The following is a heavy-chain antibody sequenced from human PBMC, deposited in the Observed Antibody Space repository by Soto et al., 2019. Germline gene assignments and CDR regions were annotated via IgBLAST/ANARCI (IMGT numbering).Heavy chain of an antibody. CDR1: GFTFSSYA. J-gene: IGHJ4*02. V-gene: IGHV3-30-3*01. CDR2: ISYDGSNK. CDR3: ARRHDYGDYVDY. D-gene: IGHD4-17*01. Sequence: GGSLRLSCAASGFTFSSYAMHWVRQAPGKGLEWVAVISYDGSNKYYADSVKGRFTISRDNSKNTLYLQMNSLRAEDTAVYYCARRHDYGDYVDYWGQGTLVTVSS.